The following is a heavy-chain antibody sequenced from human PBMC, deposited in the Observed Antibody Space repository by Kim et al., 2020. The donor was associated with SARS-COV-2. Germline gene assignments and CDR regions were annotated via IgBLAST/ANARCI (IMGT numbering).Heavy chain of an antibody. J-gene: IGHJ6*02. CDR3: ARYSSVGDYYYYGMDV. CDR2: IYHSGST. Sequence: SETLSLTCAVSGGSISSSNWWSWVRQPPGKGLEWIGEIYHSGSTNYNPSLKSRVTISVDKSKNQFSLKLSSVTAADTAVYYCARYSSVGDYYYYGMDVWGQGTTVTVSS. V-gene: IGHV4-4*02. D-gene: IGHD6-19*01. CDR1: GGSISSSNW.